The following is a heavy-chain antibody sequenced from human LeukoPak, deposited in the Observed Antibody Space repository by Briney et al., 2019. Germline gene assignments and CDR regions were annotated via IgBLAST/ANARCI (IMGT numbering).Heavy chain of an antibody. Sequence: PGGSLRLSCAASGFTFSSYAMSWVRQAPGKGLEWVSAISGSGGSTYYADSVKGRFTISRDNSKNTLYLQMNSLRAEDTAVYYCAKLPRIAVARWPLYYFDYWGQGTLVTVSS. D-gene: IGHD6-19*01. V-gene: IGHV3-23*01. CDR2: ISGSGGST. J-gene: IGHJ4*02. CDR1: GFTFSSYA. CDR3: AKLPRIAVARWPLYYFDY.